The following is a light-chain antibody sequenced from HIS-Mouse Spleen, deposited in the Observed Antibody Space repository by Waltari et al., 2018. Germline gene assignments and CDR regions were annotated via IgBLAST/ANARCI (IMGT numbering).Light chain of an antibody. CDR2: DDS. CDR3: QVWDSSSDHYV. Sequence: SYVLTQPPSVSVAPGQTARITWGGNNIGSKSVHLYQQKPGQAPVLGVYDDSDRPSGIPERFSGSNSGNTATLTISRVEAGDEADYYCQVWDSSSDHYVFGTGTKVTVL. V-gene: IGLV3-21*02. CDR1: NIGSKS. J-gene: IGLJ1*01.